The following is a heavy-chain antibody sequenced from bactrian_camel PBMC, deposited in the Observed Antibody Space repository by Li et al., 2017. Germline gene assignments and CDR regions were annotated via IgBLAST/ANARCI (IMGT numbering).Heavy chain of an antibody. V-gene: IGHV3S33*01. CDR2: IDSRGTT. D-gene: IGHD1*01. CDR1: GYTLTSAC. CDR3: ALHRGIVAWGQCRERAVFDY. Sequence: HVQLVESGGGSVQAGGSLRLSCTVSGYTLTSACMGWFRQAPGKEREGVARIDSRGTTEYVDSVKGRFTVFKGNAGKTLYLQMNSLRPEDTAMYYCALHRGIVAWGQCRERAVFDYWGQGTQVTVS. J-gene: IGHJ4*01.